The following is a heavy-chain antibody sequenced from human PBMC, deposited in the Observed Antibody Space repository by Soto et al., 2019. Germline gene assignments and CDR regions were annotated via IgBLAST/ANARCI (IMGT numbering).Heavy chain of an antibody. CDR2: INPNSGGT. CDR1: GYTFTGYY. CDR3: AREKPRYYDSSGYYYYYGMDV. Sequence: QVQLVQSGAEVKKPGASVKVSCKASGYTFTGYYMHWVRQAPGQGLEWMGWINPNSGGTNYAQKFQGWVTMTRDTSISTAYMELSRLRSDDTAVYYCAREKPRYYDSSGYYYYYGMDVWGQGTTVTVSS. J-gene: IGHJ6*02. D-gene: IGHD3-22*01. V-gene: IGHV1-2*04.